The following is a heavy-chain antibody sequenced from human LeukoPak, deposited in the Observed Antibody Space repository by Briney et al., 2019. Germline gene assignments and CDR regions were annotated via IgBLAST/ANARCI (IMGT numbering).Heavy chain of an antibody. CDR2: ISAYNGNT. Sequence: GASVKVSCKASGYTFTSYGISWVRQAPGQGLEWMGWISAYNGNTNYAQKLQGRVTMTTDTSTSTAYMELSSLRSEDTAVYYCARGRDDYGDSLGNYWGQGTLVTVSS. J-gene: IGHJ4*02. D-gene: IGHD4-17*01. CDR3: ARGRDDYGDSLGNY. V-gene: IGHV1-18*01. CDR1: GYTFTSYG.